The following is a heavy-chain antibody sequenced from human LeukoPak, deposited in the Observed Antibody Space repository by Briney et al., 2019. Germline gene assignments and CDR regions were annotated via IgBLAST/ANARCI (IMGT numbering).Heavy chain of an antibody. J-gene: IGHJ5*02. CDR2: IYTSGST. CDR1: GGSISTYY. D-gene: IGHD4-17*01. Sequence: SETLSLTCTVSGGSISTYYWSWILQPAGKGLEWIGRIYTSGSTNYNPSLKGRVTMSVDTSKNQFSLKLTSVTAADTAVYYCARAGDYGDYVGWFDPWGQGTLVTVSS. CDR3: ARAGDYGDYVGWFDP. V-gene: IGHV4-4*07.